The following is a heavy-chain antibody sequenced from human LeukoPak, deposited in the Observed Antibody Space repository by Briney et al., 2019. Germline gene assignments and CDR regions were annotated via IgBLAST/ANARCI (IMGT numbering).Heavy chain of an antibody. Sequence: GSLRLSCAASGFTFSDYYMSWIRQAPGKGLEWVSYISSSGSTIYYADSVKGRFTISRDNAKNSLYLQMNSLRAEDTAVYYCARDRRGYSYGSYYFDYWGQGTLVTVSS. CDR1: GFTFSDYY. V-gene: IGHV3-11*01. CDR3: ARDRRGYSYGSYYFDY. D-gene: IGHD5-18*01. CDR2: ISSSGSTI. J-gene: IGHJ4*02.